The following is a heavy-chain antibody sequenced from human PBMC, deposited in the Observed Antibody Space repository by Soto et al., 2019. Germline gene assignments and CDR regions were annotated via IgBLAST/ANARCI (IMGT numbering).Heavy chain of an antibody. CDR2: IYWDDDM. CDR3: ARLTRGVYELGRLCEEFDY. J-gene: IGHJ4*02. CDR1: GFSLSTYGMG. V-gene: IGHV2-5*02. Sequence: QITVKESGLTLVKPTETLTLTCTFSGFSLSTYGMGVGWIRQPPGKALEWLAHIYWDDDMRYSPSLRSCLTIATDTSKKQVDLTLTNMDPVDTATYYSARLTRGVYELGRLCEEFDYWGQGALVSVSS. D-gene: IGHD5-12*01.